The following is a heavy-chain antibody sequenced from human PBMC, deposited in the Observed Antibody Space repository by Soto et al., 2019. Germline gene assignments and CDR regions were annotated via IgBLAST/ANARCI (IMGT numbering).Heavy chain of an antibody. CDR1: GASFSGSY. V-gene: IGHV4-59*13. CDR3: AVWSALTQYSCDS. CDR2: AYYSGTT. D-gene: IGHD3-3*01. J-gene: IGHJ5*01. Sequence: SETLSLTCAVSGASFSGSYWSWIRQPPGKGLEWIGYAYYSGTTVYNPSLTGRVSISVDTSKKHVSLRLNSVTAADTAVYYCAVWSALTQYSCDSWGHGTLVTVSS.